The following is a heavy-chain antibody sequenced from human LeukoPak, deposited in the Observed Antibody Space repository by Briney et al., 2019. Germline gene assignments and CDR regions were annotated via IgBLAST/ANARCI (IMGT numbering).Heavy chain of an antibody. CDR2: INHSGST. D-gene: IGHD3-10*01. J-gene: IGHJ4*02. CDR3: ARGNYYYGSGSFDY. V-gene: IGHV4-34*01. CDR1: GGSFSGYY. Sequence: PSETLSLTCAVYGGSFSGYYWSWIRQPPGKGLEWIGEINHSGSTNYNPSLKSRVTISVDTSKNQFSLKLSSVTAADTAVYYCARGNYYYGSGSFDYWGQGTLVTVSS.